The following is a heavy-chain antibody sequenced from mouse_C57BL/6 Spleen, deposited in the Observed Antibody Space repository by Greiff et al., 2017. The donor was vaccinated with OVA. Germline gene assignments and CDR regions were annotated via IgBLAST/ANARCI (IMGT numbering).Heavy chain of an antibody. Sequence: QVQLQESGAELVRPGASVKLSCKASGYTFTDYYINWVKQRPGQGLEWIARIYPGSGNTYYNEKFKGKATLTAEKSSSTAYRQLSSLTSEDSAVYFCARATTVVADYWGQGTTLTVSS. D-gene: IGHD1-1*01. V-gene: IGHV1-76*01. J-gene: IGHJ2*01. CDR2: IYPGSGNT. CDR1: GYTFTDYY. CDR3: ARATTVVADY.